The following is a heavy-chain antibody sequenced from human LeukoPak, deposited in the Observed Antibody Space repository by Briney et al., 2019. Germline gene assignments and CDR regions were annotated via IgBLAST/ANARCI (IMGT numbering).Heavy chain of an antibody. CDR3: AADPSYSSGYRYYFDY. J-gene: IGHJ4*02. CDR2: IVVGSGNT. V-gene: IGHV1-58*01. D-gene: IGHD3-22*01. Sequence: SVKVSCKTSGFTFIISAVQWVRQGRGQRLGWIGWIVVGSGNTNYAQKFQERVTITRDMSTSTAYMELSSLRSEDTAVYYCAADPSYSSGYRYYFDYWGQGTLVTVSS. CDR1: GFTFIISA.